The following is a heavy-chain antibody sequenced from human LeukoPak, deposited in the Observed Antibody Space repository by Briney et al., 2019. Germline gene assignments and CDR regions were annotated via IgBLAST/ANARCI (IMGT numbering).Heavy chain of an antibody. V-gene: IGHV3-33*01. CDR2: IWYDGTNK. CDR1: GFTFSTYG. CDR3: ARDYVLFSDYYGSGNFDDAFDI. Sequence: PGGSLRLSCAAAGFTFSTYGMHWVRQAPGKGLEWVALIWYDGTNKYYADSVKGRFTISRDNSKNTLYLQMNSLRAEDTAVYYCARDYVLFSDYYGSGNFDDAFDIWGQGTMVTVSS. D-gene: IGHD3-10*01. J-gene: IGHJ3*02.